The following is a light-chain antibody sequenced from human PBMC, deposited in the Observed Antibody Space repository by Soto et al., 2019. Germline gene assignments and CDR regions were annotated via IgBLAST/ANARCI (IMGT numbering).Light chain of an antibody. V-gene: IGLV1-47*01. J-gene: IGLJ1*01. CDR2: RNS. Sequence: QSVLTQPPSASGTPGQRVTISCSGRSSNIGSNFVYWYQHLPGTAPKLVIYRNSQRPSGVPDRFSGSKSGTSASLAISGLQSEDEADYYCAGWDDSLSGYVFGPGNKVTVL. CDR3: AGWDDSLSGYV. CDR1: SSNIGSNF.